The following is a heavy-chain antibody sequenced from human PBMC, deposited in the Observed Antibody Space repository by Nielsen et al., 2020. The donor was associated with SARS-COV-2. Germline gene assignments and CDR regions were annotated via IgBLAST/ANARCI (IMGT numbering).Heavy chain of an antibody. J-gene: IGHJ6*02. CDR2: INPNSGGT. D-gene: IGHD2-2*01. CDR1: GYTFTGYY. CDR3: ARTIVVVPAAMLPDHPRNYYGMDV. Sequence: ASVKVSCKASGYTFTGYYMHWVRQAPGQGLEWMGWINPNSGGTNYAQKFQGRVTMTRDTSISTAYMELSRLRSDDTAVYYCARTIVVVPAAMLPDHPRNYYGMDVWGQGTTVTVSS. V-gene: IGHV1-2*02.